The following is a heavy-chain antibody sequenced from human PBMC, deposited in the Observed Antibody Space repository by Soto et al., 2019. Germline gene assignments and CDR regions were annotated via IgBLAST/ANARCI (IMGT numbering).Heavy chain of an antibody. V-gene: IGHV2-5*02. CDR2: IYWDDDK. CDR3: AHHPYYGLGSYSFDY. J-gene: IGHJ4*02. Sequence: QITLKESGPTLVRPTQTLTLTCTFSGFSLTTSGVGVGWIRQPPGKALEWLAVIYWDDDKRYSSSLKSRLTINKDTSKHRVVLTMTTMDPVDTATYYCAHHPYYGLGSYSFDYWGQGTLVTVSS. CDR1: GFSLTTSGVG. D-gene: IGHD3-10*01.